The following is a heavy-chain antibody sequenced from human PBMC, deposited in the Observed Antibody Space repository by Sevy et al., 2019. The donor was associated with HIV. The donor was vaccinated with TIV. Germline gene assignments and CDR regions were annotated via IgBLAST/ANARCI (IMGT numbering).Heavy chain of an antibody. V-gene: IGHV3-23*01. D-gene: IGHD2-21*02. CDR3: AKHIAYCGGDCYPPLYYFDY. CDR1: GFTFSNYA. J-gene: IGHJ4*02. Sequence: GGSLRLPCAASGFTFSNYAMSWVRQAPGKGLEWVSAISGSGYSTYYADSVKGRFTISRDKSKNTLYLQINSLRAGDTAVYYCAKHIAYCGGDCYPPLYYFDYWGQGTLVTVSS. CDR2: ISGSGYST.